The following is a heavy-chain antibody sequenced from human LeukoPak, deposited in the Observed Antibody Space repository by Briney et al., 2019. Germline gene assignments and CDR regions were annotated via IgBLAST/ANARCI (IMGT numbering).Heavy chain of an antibody. J-gene: IGHJ4*02. Sequence: SGPTLVKPTQTLTLTCTFSGFSLSSSGVAVGWIRQPPGKALERLALNFWNDDKRYSPSLKSRLTITKDTSKNHVVLTMTNMDPVDTATYYCAHSLYDSSGYYYFDYWGQGTLVTVSP. CDR1: GFSLSSSGVA. CDR2: NFWNDDK. CDR3: AHSLYDSSGYYYFDY. D-gene: IGHD3-22*01. V-gene: IGHV2-5*01.